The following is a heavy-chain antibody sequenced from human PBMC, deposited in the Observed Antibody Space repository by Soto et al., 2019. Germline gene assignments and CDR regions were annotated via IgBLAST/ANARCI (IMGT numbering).Heavy chain of an antibody. CDR3: AKEDSGFSGYMDV. CDR1: GFNFNDHG. CDR2: ITWHSDGM. J-gene: IGHJ6*03. Sequence: EVQLVESGGGLVQPARSLRLSCIASGFNFNDHGMHWVRQAPGKGLEWVSGITWHSDGMGYADSVKGRFTISRDNANNSLYLQMNSLRVEDTALYYCAKEDSGFSGYMDVWGKGTTVTVSS. V-gene: IGHV3-9*01. D-gene: IGHD3-10*01.